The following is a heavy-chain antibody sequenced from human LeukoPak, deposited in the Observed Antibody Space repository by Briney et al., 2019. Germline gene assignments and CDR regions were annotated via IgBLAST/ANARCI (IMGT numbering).Heavy chain of an antibody. Sequence: GGSLRLSCAASGFIFKYYVMLWVRQAPGKGLEWVAVVSLEGSNYYYADSVKGRFTISRDNSKNTLYLEINTLRAEDTAVYYCAKDRGGYSPRRYYGMDVWGQGTTVTVSS. CDR1: GFIFKYYV. D-gene: IGHD5-18*01. V-gene: IGHV3-30*18. J-gene: IGHJ6*02. CDR2: VSLEGSNY. CDR3: AKDRGGYSPRRYYGMDV.